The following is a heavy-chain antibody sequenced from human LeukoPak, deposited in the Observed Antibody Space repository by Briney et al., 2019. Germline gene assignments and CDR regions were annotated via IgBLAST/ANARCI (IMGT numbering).Heavy chain of an antibody. CDR2: IYSDGSK. J-gene: IGHJ4*02. Sequence: QAGGSLRLSCAASGFTFSTYAMNWVRQAPGKGLEWVSVIYSDGSKYYADSVEGRFTISRDNLENMLYLQGNSLRAEDTAVYYCARGSGLFDYWGQGTLVTVSS. CDR3: ARGSGLFDY. V-gene: IGHV3-53*01. D-gene: IGHD1-26*01. CDR1: GFTFSTYA.